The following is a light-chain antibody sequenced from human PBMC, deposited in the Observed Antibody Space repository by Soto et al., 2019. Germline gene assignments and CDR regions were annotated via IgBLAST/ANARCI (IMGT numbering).Light chain of an antibody. Sequence: EIEMTQSPATLSVSPGERATISCRASQSVSNYLAWYQQKPGQAPRLLIYGASTRATGIPARFSGGGSETEFTLTIISLQSEDVAVYYCQQYHNWPPLTFGGGTKVEIK. V-gene: IGKV3-15*01. CDR1: QSVSNY. CDR2: GAS. J-gene: IGKJ4*01. CDR3: QQYHNWPPLT.